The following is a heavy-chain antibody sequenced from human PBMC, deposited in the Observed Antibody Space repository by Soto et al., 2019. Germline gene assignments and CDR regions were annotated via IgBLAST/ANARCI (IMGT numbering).Heavy chain of an antibody. D-gene: IGHD3-3*01. J-gene: IGHJ4*02. Sequence: QVQLVQSGAEVKKPGASVKVSCKASGYTFTGYYMHWVRQAPGQGLEWMGWINPNSGGTNYAQKFQGWVTMTRDTSISTAYMELSRLRSDDTAVYYCARGIGARRFYDFWSGYSNRYYFDYWGQGTLVTVSS. CDR3: ARGIGARRFYDFWSGYSNRYYFDY. CDR2: INPNSGGT. V-gene: IGHV1-2*04. CDR1: GYTFTGYY.